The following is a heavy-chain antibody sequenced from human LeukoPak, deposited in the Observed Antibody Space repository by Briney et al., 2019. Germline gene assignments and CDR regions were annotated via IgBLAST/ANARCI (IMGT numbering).Heavy chain of an antibody. Sequence: SETLSLTCTVSGDSINSSSYYWGWIRQPPGKGLEWFGSVYYSGNTYYNPSLKSRGTISVDRPKNQFSLKLTSVTAADTAVYYCARGLRPAAVLELNWFDPWGQGTLVIVSS. CDR2: VYYSGNT. V-gene: IGHV4-39*07. J-gene: IGHJ5*02. CDR3: ARGLRPAAVLELNWFDP. CDR1: GDSINSSSYY. D-gene: IGHD6-13*01.